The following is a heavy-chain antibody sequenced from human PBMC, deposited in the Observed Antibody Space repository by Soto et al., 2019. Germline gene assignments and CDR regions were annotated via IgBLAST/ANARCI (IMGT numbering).Heavy chain of an antibody. D-gene: IGHD4-17*01. CDR1: GGSISSYY. CDR2: IYYSGST. J-gene: IGHJ4*02. Sequence: SETLSLTCTVSGGSISSYYCSWIRQPPGKGLEWIGYIYYSGSTNYNPSLKSRVTISVDTSKNQFSLKLSSVTAADTAVYYCARHTTVTEYYFDYWGQGTLVTVSS. V-gene: IGHV4-59*08. CDR3: ARHTTVTEYYFDY.